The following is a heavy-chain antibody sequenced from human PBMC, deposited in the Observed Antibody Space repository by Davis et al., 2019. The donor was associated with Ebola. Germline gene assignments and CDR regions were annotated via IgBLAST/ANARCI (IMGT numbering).Heavy chain of an antibody. J-gene: IGHJ4*02. CDR2: ISAAGDTT. Sequence: PGGSLRLSCVASVYSISTSVMGWVRQAPGKGLEWVSAISAAGDTTYYTESVTGRFTISRDNSKNTVFLQMSSLRAEDTAVYYCSKEGRPGTLKYWGQGTVVTVSS. V-gene: IGHV3-23*01. CDR3: SKEGRPGTLKY. CDR1: VYSISTSV. D-gene: IGHD1-1*01.